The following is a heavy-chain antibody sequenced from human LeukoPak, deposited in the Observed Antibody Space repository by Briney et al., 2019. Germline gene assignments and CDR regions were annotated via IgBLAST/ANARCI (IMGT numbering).Heavy chain of an antibody. CDR3: ARGAATPFDY. CDR1: GDSISTSSYY. J-gene: IGHJ4*02. CDR2: IYYSGST. Sequence: SETLSLTCSVSGDSISTSSYYWGWIRQPPGKGLEWIGTIYYSGSTYYNPSLKSRVTISVDTSKNQFSLKLSSVTAADTAVYYCARGAATPFDYWGQGTLVTVSS. D-gene: IGHD2-2*01. V-gene: IGHV4-39*07.